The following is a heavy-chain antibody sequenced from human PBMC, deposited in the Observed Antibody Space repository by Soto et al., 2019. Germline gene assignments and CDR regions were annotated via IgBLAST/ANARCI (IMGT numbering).Heavy chain of an antibody. CDR2: ISSSGSTI. V-gene: IGHV3-11*01. J-gene: IGHJ4*02. Sequence: GGSLRLSCAASGFTFIDYYMSWILQAPGKGLEWVSYISSSGSTIYYADSVKGRFTISRDNAKNSLYLQMNSLTAEDTAVYYCATKHLPGTTDLFDSWGQGTLVTVS. D-gene: IGHD1-1*01. CDR1: GFTFIDYY. CDR3: ATKHLPGTTDLFDS.